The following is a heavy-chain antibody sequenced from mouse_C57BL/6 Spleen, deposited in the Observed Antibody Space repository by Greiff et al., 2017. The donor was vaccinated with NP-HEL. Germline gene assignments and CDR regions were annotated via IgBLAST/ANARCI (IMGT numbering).Heavy chain of an antibody. Sequence: VKLQQSGPELVKPGASVKLSCKASGYTFTSYWMHWVKQRPGQGLEWIGMIHPNSGSTNYNEKFKSKATLTVDKSSSTAYMQLSSLTSEDSAVYYCARQLLYYAMDYWGQGTSVTVSS. D-gene: IGHD2-1*01. CDR1: GYTFTSYW. CDR2: IHPNSGST. J-gene: IGHJ4*01. V-gene: IGHV1-64*01. CDR3: ARQLLYYAMDY.